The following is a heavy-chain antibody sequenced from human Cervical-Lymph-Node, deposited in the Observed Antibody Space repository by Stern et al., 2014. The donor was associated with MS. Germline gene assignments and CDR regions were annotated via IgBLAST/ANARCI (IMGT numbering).Heavy chain of an antibody. CDR2: ISYDGRNK. J-gene: IGHJ4*02. V-gene: IGHV3-30*01. Sequence: VQLVEPGGGVVQPGRSLRLSCAASGFTFSSYAMHWVRQAPGKGLDWVAVISYDGRNKYYADSVKGRFTISRDNSKNTLYLQMNSLRAEDTAVYYCARDLRWPRAYFDYWGQGTLVTVSS. D-gene: IGHD5-12*01. CDR3: ARDLRWPRAYFDY. CDR1: GFTFSSYA.